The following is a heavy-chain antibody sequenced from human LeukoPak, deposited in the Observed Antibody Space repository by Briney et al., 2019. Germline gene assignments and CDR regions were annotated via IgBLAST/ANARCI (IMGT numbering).Heavy chain of an antibody. J-gene: IGHJ4*02. V-gene: IGHV4-34*12. CDR3: ARDLRNSGI. D-gene: IGHD1-7*01. Sequence: SETLSLTYAVYGGSFSGYYWSWVRQPPGKGLEWIGEIIHSGSTNYNPSLKSRVTISVDTSKNQFSLNLSSVTAADTAVYYCARDLRNSGIWGQGTLVTVSS. CDR2: IIHSGST. CDR1: GGSFSGYY.